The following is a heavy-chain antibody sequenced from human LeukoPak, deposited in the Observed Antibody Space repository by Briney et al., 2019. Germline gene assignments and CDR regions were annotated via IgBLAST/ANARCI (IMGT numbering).Heavy chain of an antibody. J-gene: IGHJ1*01. CDR3: GVVPAAIEVYFHH. CDR1: GYSFTSYW. D-gene: IGHD2-2*01. CDR2: IYPGDSDV. V-gene: IGHV5-51*01. Sequence: GESLKISCKGSGYSFTSYWIGWVRQMPGKGLEWMGIIYPGDSDVRYSPSFEGQVTISADKSISTAYLQWSSLKASDTAMYFCGVVPAAIEVYFHHWGQGTLVTVSS.